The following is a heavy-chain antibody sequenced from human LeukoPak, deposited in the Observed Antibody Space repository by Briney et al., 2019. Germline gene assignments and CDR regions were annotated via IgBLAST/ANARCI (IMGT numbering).Heavy chain of an antibody. Sequence: SGPTLVKPTQTLTLTCSFSGFSLTTNSDGVGWIRQPPGKGLKWLALIYGDNEKRYSPSLKTRFTITKDGSKNQVVFTMTNMDPVDTATYFCAHFAYNSGWNSFDSWGQGTLVTVSS. D-gene: IGHD3-22*01. CDR1: GFSLTTNSDG. V-gene: IGHV2-5*02. J-gene: IGHJ5*01. CDR2: IYGDNEK. CDR3: AHFAYNSGWNSFDS.